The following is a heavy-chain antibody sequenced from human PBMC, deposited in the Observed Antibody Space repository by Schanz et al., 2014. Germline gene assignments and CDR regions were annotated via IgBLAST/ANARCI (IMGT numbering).Heavy chain of an antibody. D-gene: IGHD6-19*01. CDR1: GGSLSNYH. J-gene: IGHJ6*02. Sequence: QVQLQESGPGLVKPSETLSLPCTVSGGSLSNYHWCWIQQPPGKGLEWLGYIYSSGNTNYNPPHKRRVTISIDTSYNHFSLTLSTVAAADAAVYYCARVAVADTARNRDHYYVLDVWGQGTPVTVSS. CDR3: ARVAVADTARNRDHYYVLDV. CDR2: IYSSGNT. V-gene: IGHV4-59*01.